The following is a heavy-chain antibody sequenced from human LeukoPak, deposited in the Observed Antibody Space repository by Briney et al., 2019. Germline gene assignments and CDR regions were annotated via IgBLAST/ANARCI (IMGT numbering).Heavy chain of an antibody. CDR3: ARSTAVGATTWYYYYYGMDV. D-gene: IGHD1-26*01. J-gene: IGHJ6*02. V-gene: IGHV4-39*01. CDR1: GGSISSSSYY. Sequence: PSETLSLTCTVSGGSISSSSYYWGWIRQPPGKGLEWIGSIYYSGSTYYNPSLKSRVTISVDTSKNQFSLKLSSVTAADTAVYYWARSTAVGATTWYYYYYGMDVWGQGTTVTVSS. CDR2: IYYSGST.